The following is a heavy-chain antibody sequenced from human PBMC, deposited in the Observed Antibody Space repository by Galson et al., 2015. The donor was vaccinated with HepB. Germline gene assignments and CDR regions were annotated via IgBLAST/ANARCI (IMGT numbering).Heavy chain of an antibody. CDR2: IIPILGIA. D-gene: IGHD3-10*01. CDR1: GGTFSNYT. J-gene: IGHJ4*02. V-gene: IGHV1-69*04. CDR3: ARDDGPYGSGSPTLRY. Sequence: QSGAEVKKPGESLKISCKASGGTFSNYTISWVRQAPGQGLEWMGRIIPILGIANYAQKFQGRVTITADKSTSTAYMELSSLRSEDTAVYYCARDDGPYGSGSPTLRYWGQGTLVTVSS.